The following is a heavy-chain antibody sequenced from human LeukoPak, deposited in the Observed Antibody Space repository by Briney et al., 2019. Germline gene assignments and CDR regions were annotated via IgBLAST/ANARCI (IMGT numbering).Heavy chain of an antibody. Sequence: GGSLRLSCAASGFTFSSYWMSWVRQAPGKGLEWVANIKQDGSEKFYVDSVKGRFTISRDNAKNSLHLQMNSLRAQDTAVYYCARDLDGGSSRKTGAFDIWGQGTMVTVSS. CDR3: ARDLDGGSSRKTGAFDI. V-gene: IGHV3-7*01. D-gene: IGHD2-2*01. J-gene: IGHJ3*02. CDR1: GFTFSSYW. CDR2: IKQDGSEK.